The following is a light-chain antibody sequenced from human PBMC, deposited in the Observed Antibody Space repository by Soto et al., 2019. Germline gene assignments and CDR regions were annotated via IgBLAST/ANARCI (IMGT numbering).Light chain of an antibody. Sequence: LAWHQQKPGRSPKLLISKASILESVVPSRFSGSGSGTYFPLTINVLNPDSVAIYYCQQYISYRAFGQGTKVDIK. V-gene: IGKV1-5*03. CDR3: QQYISYRA. CDR2: KAS. J-gene: IGKJ1*01.